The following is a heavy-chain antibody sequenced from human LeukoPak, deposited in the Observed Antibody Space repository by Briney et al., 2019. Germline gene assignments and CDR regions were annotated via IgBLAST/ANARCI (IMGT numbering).Heavy chain of an antibody. CDR3: ARGRAFYGSGVSAADPYGLDV. J-gene: IGHJ6*02. CDR1: GGSISSSRYY. Sequence: SETLSLTCTVSGGSISSSRYYWGWIRQPPGKGLEWIGSIYYIGSTYYNPSLKSRVTISIDTSKNQFSLKLTSVTAADTAVYYCARGRAFYGSGVSAADPYGLDVWGQGTTVTVSS. D-gene: IGHD3-10*01. CDR2: IYYIGST. V-gene: IGHV4-39*07.